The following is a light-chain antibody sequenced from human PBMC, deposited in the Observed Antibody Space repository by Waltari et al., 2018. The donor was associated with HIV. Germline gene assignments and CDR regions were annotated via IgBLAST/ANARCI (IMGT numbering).Light chain of an antibody. J-gene: IGLJ1*01. V-gene: IGLV1-47*03. CDR2: RNN. Sequence: QSVLTQPPSASGTPGQRVTISCSGSSSNIGSNYVYWYQQLPGTAPKLLIYRNNQRPSGVPDRFSGSKSGTSASLAISGLWSEDEADYYCAAWDASLRGVFGTGTKVTVL. CDR3: AAWDASLRGV. CDR1: SSNIGSNY.